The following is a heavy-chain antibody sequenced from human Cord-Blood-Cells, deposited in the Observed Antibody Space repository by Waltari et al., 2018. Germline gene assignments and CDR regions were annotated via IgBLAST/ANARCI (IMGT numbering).Heavy chain of an antibody. D-gene: IGHD5-18*01. Sequence: QVQLQESGPGLVKPSETLSLTCTVSGGSISSYSWSWIGQPPGKGLEWIGYIYYSGSTNYNPSLKSRVTISVDTSKNQFSLKLSSVTAADTAVYYCARDGGYSYGYAFDIWGQGTMVTVSS. V-gene: IGHV4-59*01. CDR3: ARDGGYSYGYAFDI. CDR2: IYYSGST. CDR1: GGSISSYS. J-gene: IGHJ3*02.